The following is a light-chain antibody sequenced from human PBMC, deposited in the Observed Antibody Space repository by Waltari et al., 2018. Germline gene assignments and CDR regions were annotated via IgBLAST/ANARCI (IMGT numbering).Light chain of an antibody. V-gene: IGKV1-16*01. CDR3: QQYYRYPWT. CDR1: QYIGIY. CDR2: SAS. J-gene: IGKJ1*01. Sequence: DIQMTQSPLSLSASVGDRVTLTCRANQYIGIYLAWFQQRPGKAPQSLIYSASGLHGGVPSRFSGSGSGSDFTLTITSLQPEDVATYYCQQYYRYPWTFGQGTKVEIK.